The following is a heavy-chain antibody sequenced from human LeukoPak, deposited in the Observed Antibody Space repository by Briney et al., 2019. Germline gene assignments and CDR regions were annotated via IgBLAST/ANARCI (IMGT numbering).Heavy chain of an antibody. CDR3: ARDRDGAGMRVSSFQY. CDR2: IYYSGST. V-gene: IGHV4-39*02. Sequence: SETLSLTCTVSGGSISSSSYYWGWIRQPPGKGLEWIGSIYYSGSTYYNPSLKSRVTISVDTSRNQFSLHLNSVTAADTAMYYCARDRDGAGMRVSSFQYWGQGIPVTVSS. D-gene: IGHD6-13*01. CDR1: GGSISSSSYY. J-gene: IGHJ4*02.